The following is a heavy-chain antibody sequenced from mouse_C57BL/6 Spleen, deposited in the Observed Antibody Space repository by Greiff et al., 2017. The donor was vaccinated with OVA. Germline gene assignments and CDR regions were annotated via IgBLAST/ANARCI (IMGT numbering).Heavy chain of an antibody. D-gene: IGHD2-5*01. Sequence: EVQRVESGGDLVKPGGSLKLSCAASGSTFSSYGMSWVRQTPDKRLEWVATISSGGSYTSSPDSVKGRFTISRDNAKNTLYLQMSSLKSADTAMYYCARPSNYGAMDYWGQGTSVTVSS. CDR3: ARPSNYGAMDY. CDR2: ISSGGSYT. V-gene: IGHV5-6*01. J-gene: IGHJ4*01. CDR1: GSTFSSYG.